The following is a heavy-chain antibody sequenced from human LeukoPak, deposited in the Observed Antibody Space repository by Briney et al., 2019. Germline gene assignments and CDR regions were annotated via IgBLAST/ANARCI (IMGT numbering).Heavy chain of an antibody. D-gene: IGHD1-26*01. CDR2: IYTSGST. V-gene: IGHV4-4*07. Sequence: SETLSLTCTVSGGSISSYYWSWIRQPAGKGLEWIGRIYTSGSTNFNASLKSRVSMSVDTSKNQFSLKLSSVTAADTAVFYCARENSGSYREFDYWGQGTLVTVSS. J-gene: IGHJ4*02. CDR3: ARENSGSYREFDY. CDR1: GGSISSYY.